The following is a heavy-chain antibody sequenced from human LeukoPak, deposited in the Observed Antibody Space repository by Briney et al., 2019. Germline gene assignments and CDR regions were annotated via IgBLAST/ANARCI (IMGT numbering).Heavy chain of an antibody. CDR2: ISTSGYSI. Sequence: KTGGSLRLSCSSSGFTFSDYYMSWVRQAPGKGLEWVSYISTSGYSIYYADSVKGRFTISRDNAKNSLYLQMNSLRAEDTAVYYFATVYVFSTSYFDSWGQGTLVTVSS. J-gene: IGHJ4*02. D-gene: IGHD3/OR15-3a*01. CDR1: GFTFSDYY. CDR3: ATVYVFSTSYFDS. V-gene: IGHV3-11*01.